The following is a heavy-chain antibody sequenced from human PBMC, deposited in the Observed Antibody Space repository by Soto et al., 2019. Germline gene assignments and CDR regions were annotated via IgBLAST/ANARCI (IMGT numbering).Heavy chain of an antibody. V-gene: IGHV1-8*01. J-gene: IGHJ6*02. D-gene: IGHD6-6*01. CDR3: ARRGLISSSTFRYYYYGMDV. Sequence: QVQLVQSGAEVKKPGASVKVSCKASGYTFTSYDINWVRQATGQGLEWMGWMNPNSGNTDYAQKFQGRVTMTRNTSISTAYMELSSLRSEDTAVYYCARRGLISSSTFRYYYYGMDVWGQGTTVTVSS. CDR1: GYTFTSYD. CDR2: MNPNSGNT.